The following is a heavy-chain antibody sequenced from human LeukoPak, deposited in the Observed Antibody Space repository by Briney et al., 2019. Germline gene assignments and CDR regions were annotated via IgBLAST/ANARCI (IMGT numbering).Heavy chain of an antibody. V-gene: IGHV1-2*02. CDR3: SREDY. J-gene: IGHJ4*02. CDR2: INPNSGGT. Sequence: ASVKVSCKASGYTFTGYYLHWVRQAPGQGLEWVGWINPNSGGTTYAQKFQGRVTMTRDTSISTVYMELSRLISDDTAVYYCSREDYWGQGTQVTVSS. CDR1: GYTFTGYY.